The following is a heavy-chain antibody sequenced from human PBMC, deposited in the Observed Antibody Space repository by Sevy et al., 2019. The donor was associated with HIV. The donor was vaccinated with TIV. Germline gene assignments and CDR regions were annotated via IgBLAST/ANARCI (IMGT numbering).Heavy chain of an antibody. CDR3: AKGNNGSFDY. V-gene: IGHV3-7*01. D-gene: IGHD1-20*01. CDR1: GFSFSNYW. Sequence: GGSLRLSCAASGFSFSNYWMHWVRQAPGKGLEWVANIKQAESERYYVASVKGRFTISRDNAKNSVYLEMNSLRPDDTAIYYCAKGNNGSFDYWGQGTLVTVSS. CDR2: IKQAESER. J-gene: IGHJ4*02.